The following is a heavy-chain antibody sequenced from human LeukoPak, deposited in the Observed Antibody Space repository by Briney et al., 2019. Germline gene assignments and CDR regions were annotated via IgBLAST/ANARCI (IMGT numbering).Heavy chain of an antibody. D-gene: IGHD2-2*01. J-gene: IGHJ5*02. CDR2: MSPNSGKI. CDR3: ARGIVVKPSANWFDP. Sequence: ASVKVSCKASGYTFTSYDINWVRQATGQGLEWMGWMSPNSGKIGYAQKFQDRVTMTRDTSISTAYMELSSLRFEDTAVYYCARGIVVKPSANWFDPWGQGTPVTVSS. CDR1: GYTFTSYD. V-gene: IGHV1-8*01.